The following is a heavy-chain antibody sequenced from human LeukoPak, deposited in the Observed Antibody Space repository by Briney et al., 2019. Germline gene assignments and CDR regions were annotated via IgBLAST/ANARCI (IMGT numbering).Heavy chain of an antibody. D-gene: IGHD6-19*01. CDR2: ISGSSSYI. Sequence: GGSLRLSCVASGFTFSSYAMNWVRQAPGKGLEWVSSISGSSSYIYYADSVKGRFTISRGNAKNSLYLEMNSLRAEDTAVYYCARDRIAVAATETSFDYWGQGTLVTVSS. V-gene: IGHV3-21*01. CDR3: ARDRIAVAATETSFDY. CDR1: GFTFSSYA. J-gene: IGHJ4*02.